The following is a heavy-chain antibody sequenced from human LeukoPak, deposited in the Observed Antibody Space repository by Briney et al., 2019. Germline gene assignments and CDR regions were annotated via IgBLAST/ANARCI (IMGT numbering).Heavy chain of an antibody. CDR2: ISYDGSNK. CDR3: AKDLEGLLGWLLSVGYGMDV. J-gene: IGHJ6*02. CDR1: GFTFSSYG. Sequence: PGRSLRLSCAASGFTFSSYGMHWVRQAPGKGLEWVAVISYDGSNKYYADSVKGRFTISRDNSKNTLYLQMNSLRAEDTAVYYCAKDLEGLLGWLLSVGYGMDVWGQGTTVTVSS. V-gene: IGHV3-30*18. D-gene: IGHD3-3*01.